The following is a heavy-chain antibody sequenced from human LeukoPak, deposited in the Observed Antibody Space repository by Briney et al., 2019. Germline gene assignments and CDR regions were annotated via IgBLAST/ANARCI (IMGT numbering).Heavy chain of an antibody. CDR1: GGTFSSYA. J-gene: IGHJ5*02. V-gene: IGHV1-69*04. Sequence: SVKVSCKASGGTFSSYAISWVRQAPGQGLEWMGRIIPILGIANYAQKFQGRVTITADKSKRTAYMELSSLRSEDTAVYYCAREGVAAAGTWWFDPWGQGTLVTVSS. CDR3: AREGVAAAGTWWFDP. CDR2: IIPILGIA. D-gene: IGHD6-13*01.